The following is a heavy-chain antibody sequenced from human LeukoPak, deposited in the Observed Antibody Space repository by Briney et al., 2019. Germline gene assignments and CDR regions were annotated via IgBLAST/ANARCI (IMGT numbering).Heavy chain of an antibody. D-gene: IGHD6-13*01. V-gene: IGHV1-46*01. CDR1: GYTFTGYY. J-gene: IGHJ4*02. Sequence: ASVKVSCKTSGYTFTGYYMHRVRHAPGQGIEWMEIINPSGGSTSYAQKFQGRVTMTRDMSTSTVYMELSSLRSEDTAVYYCATPLFYGYSSSWGLDYWGQGTLVTVSS. CDR2: INPSGGST. CDR3: ATPLFYGYSSSWGLDY.